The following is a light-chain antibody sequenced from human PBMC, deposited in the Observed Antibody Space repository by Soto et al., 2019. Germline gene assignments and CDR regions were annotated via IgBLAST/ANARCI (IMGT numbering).Light chain of an antibody. J-gene: IGLJ2*01. CDR2: EGS. CDR1: SSDVGSYNL. CDR3: CSWAGLNTLL. V-gene: IGLV2-23*01. Sequence: QSVLTQPASVSGSPGPSITISCTGTSSDVGSYNLVSWYQQHPGKAPKLMIYEGSKRPSGVSNRFSGSKSGNTASLTISGLQAEDEADYYCCSWAGLNTLLVGGGTKLTVL.